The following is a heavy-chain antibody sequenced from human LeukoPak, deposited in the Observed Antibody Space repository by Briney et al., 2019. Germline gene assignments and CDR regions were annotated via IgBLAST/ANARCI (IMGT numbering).Heavy chain of an antibody. CDR3: AKDASIEHGGADY. V-gene: IGHV3-73*01. D-gene: IGHD2-21*01. Sequence: GGSLRLSCAASGFTFSGSAMHWVRQASGKGLEWVGRIRSKANSYATAHAASVKGRFTISRDNSKNTLYLQMNSLRAEDTAVYYCAKDASIEHGGADYWGQGTLVTVSS. CDR1: GFTFSGSA. J-gene: IGHJ4*02. CDR2: IRSKANSYAT.